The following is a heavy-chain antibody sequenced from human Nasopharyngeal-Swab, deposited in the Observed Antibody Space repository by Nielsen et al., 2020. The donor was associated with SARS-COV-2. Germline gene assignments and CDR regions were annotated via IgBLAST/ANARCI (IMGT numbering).Heavy chain of an antibody. CDR2: ISWNSGSI. D-gene: IGHD1-26*01. CDR3: AKDPLGEWELLFAFDI. J-gene: IGHJ3*02. Sequence: SLKISCAASGFTFENYAMHWVRQAPGRGLEWVSGISWNSGSIGYADSVKGRFTISRDNAKNSLYLQMNSLRAEDTALYYCAKDPLGEWELLFAFDIWGQGTMVTVSS. CDR1: GFTFENYA. V-gene: IGHV3-9*01.